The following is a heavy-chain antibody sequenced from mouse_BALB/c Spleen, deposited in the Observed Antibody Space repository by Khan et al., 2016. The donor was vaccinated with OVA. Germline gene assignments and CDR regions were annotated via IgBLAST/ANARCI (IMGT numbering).Heavy chain of an antibody. Sequence: QLEESGPGLVKPSQSLSLTCTVTGYSITSDYAWNWIRRFPGNKLEWMGFISYSGNTNYNPSLKSRISITRDTSKNQFFLQLNSVTTEDTATYYCARVYGGDFDYWGQGTTLTVSS. J-gene: IGHJ2*01. CDR3: ARVYGGDFDY. D-gene: IGHD1-1*01. CDR2: ISYSGNT. CDR1: GYSITSDYA. V-gene: IGHV3-2*02.